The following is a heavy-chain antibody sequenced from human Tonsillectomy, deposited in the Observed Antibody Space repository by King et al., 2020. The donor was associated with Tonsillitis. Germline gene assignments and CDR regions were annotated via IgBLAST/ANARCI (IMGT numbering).Heavy chain of an antibody. CDR2: IIPILGIA. V-gene: IGHV1-69*09. J-gene: IGHJ2*01. Sequence: QLVQSGAEVKKPGSSVKVSCKASGGTFSSYAISWVRQAPGQGLEWMGRIIPILGIANYAQKFQGRVTITADKSTSTAYMELSSLRSEDTAVYYCARGVAVAGKDWYFDLCGRGTLVTVSS. CDR1: GGTFSSYA. CDR3: ARGVAVAGKDWYFDL. D-gene: IGHD6-19*01.